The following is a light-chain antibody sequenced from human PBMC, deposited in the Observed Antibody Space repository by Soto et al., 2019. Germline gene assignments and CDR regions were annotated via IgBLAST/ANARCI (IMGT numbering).Light chain of an antibody. CDR2: GAS. V-gene: IGKV3-15*01. J-gene: IGKJ1*01. CDR3: QQYNNWPRWT. CDR1: QSVSSN. Sequence: EIVMTQSPATLSVSPGERATLSCRASQSVSSNLAWYQQKPGQAPRLLIYGASTRATGIPARFSGGGSGTEFTLTISSLQSEDSAVYYCQQYNNWPRWTFGQGTKVDIK.